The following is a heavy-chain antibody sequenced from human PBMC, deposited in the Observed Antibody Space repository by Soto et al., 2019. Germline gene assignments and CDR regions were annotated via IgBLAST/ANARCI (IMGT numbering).Heavy chain of an antibody. CDR3: VRDGLDYYDTERLYFNK. J-gene: IGHJ4*02. Sequence: EVQLVESGGGPVRPGGSLKLSCAASGFKFITYSLSWVRQAPGKGLDWVASISSSAVYLDYADSVKGRFTISRDNANNSLYLQMNSLRAEDTATYYCVRDGLDYYDTERLYFNKWGQGTLVTVSS. CDR2: ISSSAVYL. D-gene: IGHD3-22*01. V-gene: IGHV3-21*01. CDR1: GFKFITYS.